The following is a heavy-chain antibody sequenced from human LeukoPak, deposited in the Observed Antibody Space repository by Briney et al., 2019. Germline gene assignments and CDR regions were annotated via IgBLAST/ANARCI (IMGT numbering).Heavy chain of an antibody. CDR2: IDQSGGRN. V-gene: IGHV3-7*05. CDR1: GFTFSRFW. Sequence: GGSLRLSCAASGFTFSRFWMNCVRQAPGRGLEWVANIDQSGGRNNYVDSVKGRFTISRDNAKNSLFLEMSSLRADDTAVYFCARDVEGGTFDIWGQGTTVTVSS. J-gene: IGHJ3*02. CDR3: ARDVEGGTFDI. D-gene: IGHD3-16*01.